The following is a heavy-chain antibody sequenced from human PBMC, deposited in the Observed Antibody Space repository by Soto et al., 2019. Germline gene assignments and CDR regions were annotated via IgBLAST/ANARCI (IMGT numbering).Heavy chain of an antibody. D-gene: IGHD6-19*01. CDR3: ARDRKVAGKYYYYGMDV. V-gene: IGHV3-23*01. J-gene: IGHJ6*02. CDR1: GFTFSSYA. Sequence: GGSLRLSCAASGFTFSSYALSWVRQAPGKGLEWVSAISGSGGSTYYADSVKGRFTISRDNSKNTLYLQMNSLRPEDTAVYYCARDRKVAGKYYYYGMDVWGQGTTVTVSS. CDR2: ISGSGGST.